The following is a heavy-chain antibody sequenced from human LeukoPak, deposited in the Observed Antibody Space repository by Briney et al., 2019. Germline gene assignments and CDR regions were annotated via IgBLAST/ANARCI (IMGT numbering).Heavy chain of an antibody. CDR1: GGSISNYY. V-gene: IGHV4-59*01. D-gene: IGHD1-1*01. CDR3: ARVTDWNDFDY. J-gene: IGHJ4*02. CDR2: IYYTGST. Sequence: SETLSLTCTVSGGSISNYYWSWIRQPPGKTLEWIGYIYYTGSTNYNPSLRSRVTISVDTSKNQLSLKLTSLTAADTAVYYCARVTDWNDFDYWGQGTLVTVSS.